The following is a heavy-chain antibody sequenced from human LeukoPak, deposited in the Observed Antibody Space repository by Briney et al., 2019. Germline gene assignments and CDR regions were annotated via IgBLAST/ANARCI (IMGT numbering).Heavy chain of an antibody. CDR2: IHIDGRT. V-gene: IGHV4-39*07. CDR3: VRSFHLPENWFDP. J-gene: IGHJ5*02. CDR1: GGSISSSSYY. Sequence: PSETLSLTCTVSGGSISSSSYYWGWIRQPPGKGLEWIGSIHIDGRTNYNPSLKSRLSFSLDASKNVFSLKMTSVTATDTAVYYCVRSFHLPENWFDPWGQGTLVTVSS. D-gene: IGHD2/OR15-2a*01.